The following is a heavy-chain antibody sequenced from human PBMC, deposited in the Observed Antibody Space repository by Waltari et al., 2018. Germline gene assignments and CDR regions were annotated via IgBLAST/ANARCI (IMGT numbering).Heavy chain of an antibody. V-gene: IGHV4-39*07. CDR1: GGSISSSSYY. J-gene: IGHJ4*02. Sequence: QLQLQESGPGLVKPSETLSLTCTVSGGSISSSSYYWGWIRQPPGKGLEWIGSIYYSGSTYYNPSLNGRVTISVDTSKNQFSLKLSSVTAADTAVYYCARDTDGDYGHWGQGTLVTVSS. D-gene: IGHD4-17*01. CDR3: ARDTDGDYGH. CDR2: IYYSGST.